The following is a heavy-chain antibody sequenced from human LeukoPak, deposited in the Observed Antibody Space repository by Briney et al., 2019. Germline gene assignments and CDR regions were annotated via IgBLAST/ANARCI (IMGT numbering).Heavy chain of an antibody. J-gene: IGHJ6*03. CDR2: INHSGST. CDR1: GGSFSGYY. D-gene: IGHD6-6*01. V-gene: IGHV4-34*01. CDR3: ARAFSSSSYYYYYYYMDV. Sequence: PSETLSLTCAVYGGSFSGYYWSWIRQPPGKGVEWIGEINHSGSTNYNPSLKSRVTISVDTSKNQFSLKLSSVTAADTAVYYCARAFSSSSYYYYYYYMDVWGKGTTVTVSS.